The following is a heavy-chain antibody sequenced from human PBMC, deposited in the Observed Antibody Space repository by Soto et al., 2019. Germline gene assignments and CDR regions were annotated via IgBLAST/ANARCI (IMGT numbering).Heavy chain of an antibody. J-gene: IGHJ6*02. V-gene: IGHV5-51*01. CDR1: WWSFTIYS. CDR2: INPGDSDT. Sequence: GEFLNISWMGSWWSFTIYSFGVGRELLGKGLEWMGIINPGDSDTRYSPSFQGTVTISAEKSISTAYLQWSSLKASDAAMYYCARQHYDILPRWAGGMDICGLETTVPVSS. D-gene: IGHD3-9*01. CDR3: ARQHYDILPRWAGGMDI.